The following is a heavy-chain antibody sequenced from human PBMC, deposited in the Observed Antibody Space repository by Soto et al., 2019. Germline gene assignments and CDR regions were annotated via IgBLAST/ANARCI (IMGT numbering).Heavy chain of an antibody. CDR3: ARLGYCSGGSCFPKKYYYYYGMAV. Sequence: GESLKISCKGFGYTFSSYWIGWVRQVPGQGLEWMGNIYPSDSDTTYSPSFQGQVTISADKSIRTAYLQWGSLKAPDTAIYYCARLGYCSGGSCFPKKYYYYYGMAVWGQGTTVTVSS. CDR1: GYTFSSYW. CDR2: IYPSDSDT. D-gene: IGHD2-15*01. J-gene: IGHJ6*02. V-gene: IGHV5-51*01.